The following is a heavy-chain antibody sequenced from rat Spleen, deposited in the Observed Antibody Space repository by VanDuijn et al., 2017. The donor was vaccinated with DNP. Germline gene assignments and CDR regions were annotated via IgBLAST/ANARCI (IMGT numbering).Heavy chain of an antibody. J-gene: IGHJ2*01. Sequence: EVQLVESGGGLVQPGNSLKLSCAASGFTFSDYAMAWVRQAPTKGLEWAAAISTGGGNTHYRDSVKGRFTISRDNAKSTLYLQMESLRSEDTATYYCARHYGGYLYYFDFWGQGVMVTVSS. D-gene: IGHD1-11*01. CDR1: GFTFSDYA. V-gene: IGHV5S23*01. CDR3: ARHYGGYLYYFDF. CDR2: ISTGGGNT.